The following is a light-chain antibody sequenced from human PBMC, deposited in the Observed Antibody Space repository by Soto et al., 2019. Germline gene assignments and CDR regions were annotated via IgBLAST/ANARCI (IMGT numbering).Light chain of an antibody. J-gene: IGKJ1*01. CDR3: QHYGGVWT. Sequence: IQMTQSPATLPVSFGDRVTPSCRASQSISNRLAWYQQQPGKAPKVLIYDASSLESGVPSRFSGSASATESILTISSLKPDDFATYHCQHYGGVWTFGQGTKVDIK. CDR2: DAS. CDR1: QSISNR. V-gene: IGKV1-5*01.